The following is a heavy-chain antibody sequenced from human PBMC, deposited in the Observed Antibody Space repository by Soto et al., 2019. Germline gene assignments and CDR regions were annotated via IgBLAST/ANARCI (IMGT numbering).Heavy chain of an antibody. CDR1: GDSVSGNSVS. J-gene: IGHJ4*02. D-gene: IGHD5-18*01. CDR3: ARARGSGYGYNDY. Sequence: SQTLSLTCAITGDSVSGNSVSWNWIRQSPSSGLEWLGRTYYRAKWNYDYAVSVKSRITVHPDTSKNQFSLQLESVTPEDTAIYYCARARGSGYGYNDYWGQGILVTVS. V-gene: IGHV6-1*01. CDR2: TYYRAKWNY.